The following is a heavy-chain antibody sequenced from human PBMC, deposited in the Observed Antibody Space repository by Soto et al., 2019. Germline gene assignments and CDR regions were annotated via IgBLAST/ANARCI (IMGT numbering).Heavy chain of an antibody. CDR1: GGTFSSYA. D-gene: IGHD2-15*01. J-gene: IGHJ6*02. CDR2: IIPIFGTA. V-gene: IGHV1-69*01. CDR3: ARSQGGSSSLDIYYYYYYGMDV. Sequence: QVPLVQSGAEVKKPGSSVKVSCKAPGGTFSSYAISWVRQAPGQGLEWMGGIIPIFGTAQYAQKFQGRVTITADESTSTGYMELSSLRSEDTAVYYCARSQGGSSSLDIYYYYYYGMDVWGQGTTVTVSS.